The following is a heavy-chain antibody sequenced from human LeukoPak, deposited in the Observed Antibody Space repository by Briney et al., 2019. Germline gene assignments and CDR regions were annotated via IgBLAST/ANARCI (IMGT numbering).Heavy chain of an antibody. CDR3: ARDREYSSSWTAFDP. V-gene: IGHV4-38-2*02. J-gene: IGHJ5*02. CDR2: IYHSGST. CDR1: GYSISSGYY. Sequence: SETLSLTCTVSGYSISSGYYWGWIRQPPGKGLEWIGSIYHSGSTYYNPSLKSRVTISVDTSKNQFSLKLSSVTAADTAVYYCARDREYSSSWTAFDPWGQGTLVTVSS. D-gene: IGHD6-13*01.